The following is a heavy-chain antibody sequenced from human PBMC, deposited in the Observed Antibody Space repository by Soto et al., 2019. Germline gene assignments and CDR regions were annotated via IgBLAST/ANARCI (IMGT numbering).Heavy chain of an antibody. Sequence: EVQLVESGGGLVKPGGSLRLSCAASGFTFSSYSMNWVRQAPGKGLEWVSSISSSSSYIYYADSVKGRFTISRDNAKNSLYLQMNSLRAEDTAVYYCARDGTGTTWVHGLYYDYGMDVWGQGTTVTVSS. CDR1: GFTFSSYS. J-gene: IGHJ6*02. CDR2: ISSSSSYI. V-gene: IGHV3-21*01. CDR3: ARDGTGTTWVHGLYYDYGMDV. D-gene: IGHD1-7*01.